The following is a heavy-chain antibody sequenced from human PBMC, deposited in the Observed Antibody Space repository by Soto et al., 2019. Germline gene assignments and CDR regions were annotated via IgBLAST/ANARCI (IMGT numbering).Heavy chain of an antibody. V-gene: IGHV4-39*01. CDR3: ARLRGITIFGVVIRDPYYYYYMDV. CDR2: IYYSGST. D-gene: IGHD3-3*01. Sequence: SETLSLTCTVSGGSISSSSYYWGWICQPPGKGLEWIGSIYYSGSTYYNPSLKSRVTISVDTSKNQFSLKLSSVTAADTAVYYCARLRGITIFGVVIRDPYYYYYMDVWDKGTTVTV. CDR1: GGSISSSSYY. J-gene: IGHJ6*03.